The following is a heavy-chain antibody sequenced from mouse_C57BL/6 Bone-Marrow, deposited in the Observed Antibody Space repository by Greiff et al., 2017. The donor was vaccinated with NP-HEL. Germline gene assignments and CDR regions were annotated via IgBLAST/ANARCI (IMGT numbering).Heavy chain of an antibody. J-gene: IGHJ3*01. CDR1: GYAFSSYW. CDR2: IYPGDGDT. D-gene: IGHD2-3*01. Sequence: VQLQQSGAELVKPGASVKISCKASGYAFSSYWMNWVKQRPGKGLEWIGQIYPGDGDTNYNGKFKGKATLTADKSSSTAYMQLSSLTSEDSAVYFCARGDGYYVAWFAYWGQGTLVTVSA. V-gene: IGHV1-80*01. CDR3: ARGDGYYVAWFAY.